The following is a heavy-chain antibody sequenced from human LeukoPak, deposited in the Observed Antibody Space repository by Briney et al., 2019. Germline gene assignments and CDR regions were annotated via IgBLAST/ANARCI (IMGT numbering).Heavy chain of an antibody. CDR2: IYTDGRT. CDR3: ARDRHRYRGSNGDGDAFDI. D-gene: IGHD5-12*01. V-gene: IGHV3-53*01. CDR1: GFSFSSNY. J-gene: IGHJ3*02. Sequence: GGSLRLSCAASGFSFSSNYISWVRQAPGKGLEWVAIIYTDGRTFHSDSVRGRWTISRDTSKNTLDHQMNSLRDDDTAVYFCARDRHRYRGSNGDGDAFDIWGQGTKVTVSS.